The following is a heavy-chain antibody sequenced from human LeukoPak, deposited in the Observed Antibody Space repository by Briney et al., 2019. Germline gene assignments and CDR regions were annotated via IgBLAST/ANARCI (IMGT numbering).Heavy chain of an antibody. D-gene: IGHD6-25*01. J-gene: IGHJ3*02. Sequence: PGGSLRLSCTASGFTFSNYEMNWVRQAPGKGLEWVANIKQDGSEKYYVDSVKGRFTISRDNAKNSLYLQMNSLRAEDTAVYYCARNLASGAFDIWGQGTMVTVSS. V-gene: IGHV3-7*01. CDR1: GFTFSNYE. CDR2: IKQDGSEK. CDR3: ARNLASGAFDI.